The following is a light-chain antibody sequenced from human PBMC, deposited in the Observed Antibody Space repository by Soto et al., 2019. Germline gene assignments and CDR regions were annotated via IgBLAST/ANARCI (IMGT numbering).Light chain of an antibody. CDR2: AAS. CDR3: QKYDSLPFT. Sequence: DIQMTQSPSSLSSSVGYRVTITCRARQDIRNYLAWFQQNPGNPPKLLIYAASTLESGVPSRFSGGRSGTDFTLTISSLQPEDVATFYCQKYDSLPFTFGPGTKVDIK. V-gene: IGKV1-27*01. CDR1: QDIRNY. J-gene: IGKJ3*01.